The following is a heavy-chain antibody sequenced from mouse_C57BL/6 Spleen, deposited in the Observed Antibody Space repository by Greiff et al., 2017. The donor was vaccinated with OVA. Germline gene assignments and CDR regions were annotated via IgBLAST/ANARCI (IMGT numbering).Heavy chain of an antibody. Sequence: VQLQQPGAELVKPGASVKMSCKASGYTFTSYWITWVKQRPGQGLEWIGDIYPGSGSTNYNEKFKSKATLTVDTSSSTAYMQLSSLTSEDSAVYYCARGGVYDGYLWYFDVWGTGTTVTVSS. CDR1: GYTFTSYW. J-gene: IGHJ1*03. CDR2: IYPGSGST. V-gene: IGHV1-55*01. D-gene: IGHD2-3*01. CDR3: ARGGVYDGYLWYFDV.